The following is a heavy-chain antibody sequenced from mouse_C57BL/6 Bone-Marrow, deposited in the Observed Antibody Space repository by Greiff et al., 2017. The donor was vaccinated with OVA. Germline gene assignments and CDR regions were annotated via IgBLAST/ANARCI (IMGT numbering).Heavy chain of an antibody. V-gene: IGHV5-4*01. D-gene: IGHD6-5*01. Sequence: EVKLQESGGGLVNPGGSLKLSCAASGFTFSSYAMSWVRQTPEKRLEWVATISDGGSYTYYPDNVKGRFTISRDNAKNNLYLQMSHLKSEDTAMYYCAREKAYLNYFDYWGQGTTLTVSS. J-gene: IGHJ2*01. CDR1: GFTFSSYA. CDR3: AREKAYLNYFDY. CDR2: ISDGGSYT.